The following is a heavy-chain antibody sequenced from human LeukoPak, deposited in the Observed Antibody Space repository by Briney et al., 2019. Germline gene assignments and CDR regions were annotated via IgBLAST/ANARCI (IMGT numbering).Heavy chain of an antibody. J-gene: IGHJ4*02. Sequence: GGSLRLPCAASGFTFSSYWMSWVRQAPGKGLEWVANIKQDGSEKYYVDSVKGRFTISRDNAKNSLYLQMNSLRAEDTAVYYCARVKGVPAAHHFDYWGQGTLVTVSS. CDR1: GFTFSSYW. CDR3: ARVKGVPAAHHFDY. V-gene: IGHV3-7*01. CDR2: IKQDGSEK. D-gene: IGHD2-2*01.